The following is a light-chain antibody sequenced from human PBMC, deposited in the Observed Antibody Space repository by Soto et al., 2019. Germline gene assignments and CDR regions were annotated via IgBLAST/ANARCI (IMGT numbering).Light chain of an antibody. Sequence: EIVMTQSPATLSVSPGERATLSCRASQSVTSNLAWYQQKPGQAPRLLIYGASTRATGIPVRFSGSGSGTEFTLTISSLQSEDFAVYYCQLYNNWPPTFGQGTRLEIK. J-gene: IGKJ5*01. V-gene: IGKV3-15*01. CDR1: QSVTSN. CDR2: GAS. CDR3: QLYNNWPPT.